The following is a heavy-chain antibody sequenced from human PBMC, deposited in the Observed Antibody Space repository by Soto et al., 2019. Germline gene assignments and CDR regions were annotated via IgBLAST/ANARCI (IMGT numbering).Heavy chain of an antibody. V-gene: IGHV3-48*02. CDR1: GFTFSGYS. Sequence: EVQLVESGGGVVQPGGSLRLSCAASGFTFSGYSMNWVRQAPGKGLEWVAYISTYSTTIYYAYSVKGRFTVSRDNVKNSLSLQMNSLRDEDTAVYYCTRYPGDYWGQGTLVTVSS. CDR2: ISTYSTTI. D-gene: IGHD2-2*01. J-gene: IGHJ4*02. CDR3: TRYPGDY.